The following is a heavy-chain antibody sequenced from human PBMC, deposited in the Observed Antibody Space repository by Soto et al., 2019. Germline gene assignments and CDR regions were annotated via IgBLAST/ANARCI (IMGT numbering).Heavy chain of an antibody. CDR1: GYSFTSYW. CDR3: ARRYQLLFDGRIGYYFDY. Sequence: GESLKISCKGSGYSFTSYWIGWVRQMPGKGLEWMGIIYPGDSDTRYSPSFQGQVTISADKSISTAYLQWSSLKASDTAMYYCARRYQLLFDGRIGYYFDYWGQGTLVTVSS. CDR2: IYPGDSDT. J-gene: IGHJ4*02. D-gene: IGHD2-2*01. V-gene: IGHV5-51*01.